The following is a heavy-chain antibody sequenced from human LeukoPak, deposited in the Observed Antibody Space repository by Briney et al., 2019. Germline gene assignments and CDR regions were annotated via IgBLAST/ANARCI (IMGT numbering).Heavy chain of an antibody. J-gene: IGHJ4*02. D-gene: IGHD6-13*01. CDR2: FNPNSGGGP. V-gene: IGHV1-2*02. CDR3: ARGERVGSSWSKPLLW. CDR1: GYTFTDYY. Sequence: ASVKVSCKASGYTFTDYYIYWVRQAPGQGLEWMGWFNPNSGGGPKYAQKFQGRVTITRDTSASTAYMELSSLRSEDTAVYYCARGERVGSSWSKPLLWGGQGTLVTVSS.